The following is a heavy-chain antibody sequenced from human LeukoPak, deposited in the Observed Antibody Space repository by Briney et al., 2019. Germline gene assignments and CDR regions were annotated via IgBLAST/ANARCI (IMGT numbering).Heavy chain of an antibody. J-gene: IGHJ5*02. D-gene: IGHD2-2*01. V-gene: IGHV4-59*08. CDR3: VRLFPGLGYCSSRSGCVRWFDP. Sequence: KPSETLSLTCTVSGGSISSYYWSWIRQPPGKGLEWIGYIYYSGSTIYNPSLKSRVTISADTSKNLFSLKLSSVTAADTAVYYCVRLFPGLGYCSSRSGCVRWFDPWGQGTLVTVSS. CDR2: IYYSGST. CDR1: GGSISSYY.